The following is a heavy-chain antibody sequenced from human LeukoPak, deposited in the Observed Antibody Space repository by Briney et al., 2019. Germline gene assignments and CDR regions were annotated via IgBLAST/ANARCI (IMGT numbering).Heavy chain of an antibody. CDR3: ARVQRITMIVVVRGHYYYMDV. CDR2: INHSGST. CDR1: GGSISSSSYY. J-gene: IGHJ6*03. V-gene: IGHV4-39*07. Sequence: SETLSLTCTVSGGSISSSSYYWGWIRQPPGKGLEWIGEINHSGSTNYNPSLKSRVTISVDTSKNQFSLKLSSVTAADTAVYYCARVQRITMIVVVRGHYYYMDVWGKGTTVTVSS. D-gene: IGHD3-22*01.